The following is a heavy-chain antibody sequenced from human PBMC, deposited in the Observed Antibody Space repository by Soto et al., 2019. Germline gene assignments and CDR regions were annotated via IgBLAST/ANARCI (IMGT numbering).Heavy chain of an antibody. CDR2: ISGSDGTT. V-gene: IGHV3-23*01. CDR3: AKRLDTFDF. J-gene: IGHJ4*02. CDR1: GFTFSNYD. D-gene: IGHD4-17*01. Sequence: GGSLRLSCAASGFTFSNYDMSWVRQAPGKGLEWVSGISGSDGTTYYADSVKGRFTISRDNSKNTLYLQMNSLRAEDTAVYYCAKRLDTFDFWGQGTLVTVSS.